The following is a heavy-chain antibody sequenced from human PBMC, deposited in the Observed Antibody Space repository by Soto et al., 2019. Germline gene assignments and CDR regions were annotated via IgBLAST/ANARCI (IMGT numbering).Heavy chain of an antibody. V-gene: IGHV3-48*02. CDR3: ARDDYYSHHAFDI. D-gene: IGHD3-10*01. J-gene: IGHJ3*02. Sequence: EVQLVESGGGLVQPGGSLRLSCAASGVTFITYGMNWVRQAPCKGLEWVSYICRSSSPIYYADSVKGRFTISRDNAQNSLSLQMNALRDEDTAVYYCARDDYYSHHAFDIWGQGKMVTVSS. CDR2: ICRSSSPI. CDR1: GVTFITYG.